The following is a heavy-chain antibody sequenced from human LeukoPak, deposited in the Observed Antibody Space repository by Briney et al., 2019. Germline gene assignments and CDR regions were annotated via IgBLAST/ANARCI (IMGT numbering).Heavy chain of an antibody. CDR2: ISAYNGNT. CDR1: GYTFTSYG. D-gene: IGHD6-19*01. V-gene: IGHV1-18*01. Sequence: ASVKVSCKASGYTFTSYGISWVRQAPGQGLEWMGWISAYNGNTNYAQKLQGRVTMTTDTSTSTAYMELRSLRSDDTAVYYCARDIAVAGISRPDFDYWGQGTLVTVSS. J-gene: IGHJ4*02. CDR3: ARDIAVAGISRPDFDY.